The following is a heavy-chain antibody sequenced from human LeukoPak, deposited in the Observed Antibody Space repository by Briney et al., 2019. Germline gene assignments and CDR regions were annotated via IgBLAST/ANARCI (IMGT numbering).Heavy chain of an antibody. V-gene: IGHV3-48*03. CDR1: GFTFSDYE. CDR3: ARGAQITYYYDTSGYPDY. J-gene: IGHJ4*02. CDR2: ISSSGSTM. Sequence: PGGSLRLSCAASGFTFSDYEMNWVRQAPGKGPEWVSYISSSGSTMFYADFVKGRFTTSRDNAKNSLHLQMNSLRAEDTAVYYCARGAQITYYYDTSGYPDYWGQGALVTVSS. D-gene: IGHD3-22*01.